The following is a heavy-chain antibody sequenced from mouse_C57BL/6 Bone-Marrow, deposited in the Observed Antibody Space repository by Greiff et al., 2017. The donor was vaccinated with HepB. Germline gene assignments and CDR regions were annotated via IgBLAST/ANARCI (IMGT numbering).Heavy chain of an antibody. CDR3: ANEGQRQLMRWFAY. J-gene: IGHJ3*01. CDR2: IDPSDSYT. CDR1: GYTFTSYW. Sequence: QVQLQQPGAELVMPGASVKLSCKASGYTFTSYWMHWVKQRPGQGLEWIGEIDPSDSYTNYNQKFKGKSTLTVYKSSSTAYMPLSSLTSEDSAVYYCANEGQRQLMRWFAYWGQGTLVTVSA. V-gene: IGHV1-69*01. D-gene: IGHD3-2*02.